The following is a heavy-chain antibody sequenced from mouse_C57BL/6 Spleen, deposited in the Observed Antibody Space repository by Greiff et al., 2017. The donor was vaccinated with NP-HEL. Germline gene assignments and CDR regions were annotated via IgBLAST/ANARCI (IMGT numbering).Heavy chain of an antibody. CDR1: GFTFSDYY. Sequence: EVQGVESGGGLVQPGGSLKLSCAASGFTFSDYYMYWVRQTPEKRLEWVAYISNGGGSTHYPDTVKGRFTISRDNAKNTLYLQMSRLKSEDTAMYYCARGDYYGSSSYAMDYWGQGTSVTVSS. V-gene: IGHV5-12*01. D-gene: IGHD1-1*01. CDR2: ISNGGGST. CDR3: ARGDYYGSSSYAMDY. J-gene: IGHJ4*01.